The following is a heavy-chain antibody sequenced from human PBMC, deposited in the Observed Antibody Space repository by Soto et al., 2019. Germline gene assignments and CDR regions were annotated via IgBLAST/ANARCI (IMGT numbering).Heavy chain of an antibody. CDR1: GYPFSMYG. D-gene: IGHD3-10*01. CDR3: ARDSRSGSGLDYYYYMDV. V-gene: IGHV1-18*01. Sequence: GASVKVSCKTSGYPFSMYGISWVRQAPGQGLEWMGWISAYNGKTEYAQKFQGRVTITADKSTSTAYMELSSLRSEDTAVYYCARDSRSGSGLDYYYYMDVWGKGTTVTVSS. J-gene: IGHJ6*03. CDR2: ISAYNGKT.